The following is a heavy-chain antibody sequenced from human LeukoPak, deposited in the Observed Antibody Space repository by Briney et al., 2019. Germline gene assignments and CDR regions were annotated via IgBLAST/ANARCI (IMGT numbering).Heavy chain of an antibody. J-gene: IGHJ4*02. V-gene: IGHV3-7*01. CDR2: INQDDSAI. Sequence: PGESLRLSCATSGFSFRNYWMSWVRQAPGKGLEWVASINQDDSAILYLDSVKGRFTISRDNAKNSLYLQMNSLRAEDTAVYYCASQSFGELAYWGQGTLVTVSS. D-gene: IGHD3-10*01. CDR3: ASQSFGELAY. CDR1: GFSFRNYW.